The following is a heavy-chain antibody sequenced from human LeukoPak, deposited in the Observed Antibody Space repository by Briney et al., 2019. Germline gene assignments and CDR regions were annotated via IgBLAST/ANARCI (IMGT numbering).Heavy chain of an antibody. V-gene: IGHV5-51*01. CDR3: ASPGKRGYSGYDPFDH. D-gene: IGHD5-12*01. Sequence: KVGESLNISCKGSGYSFTNYWIGWVRQMPGKGLEWMGIIYPGDSDTRYSPSLQGQVTISADKSISTAYLQWSSLKASDTAMYYCASPGKRGYSGYDPFDHWGQGTLVTVSS. CDR2: IYPGDSDT. J-gene: IGHJ4*02. CDR1: GYSFTNYW.